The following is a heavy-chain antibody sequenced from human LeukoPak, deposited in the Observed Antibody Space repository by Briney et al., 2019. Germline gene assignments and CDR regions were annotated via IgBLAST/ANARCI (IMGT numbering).Heavy chain of an antibody. D-gene: IGHD1-26*01. CDR3: ARVVDRGYYYYYYYMDV. CDR2: ISAYNGNT. Sequence: GASVKVSCKASGYSFTTYGISWVRQAPGQGLEWMGWISAYNGNTNYAQKLQGRVTMTTDTSTSTAYMELRSLRSDDTAVYYCARVVDRGYYYYYYYMDVWGKGTTVTISS. CDR1: GYSFTTYG. J-gene: IGHJ6*03. V-gene: IGHV1-18*01.